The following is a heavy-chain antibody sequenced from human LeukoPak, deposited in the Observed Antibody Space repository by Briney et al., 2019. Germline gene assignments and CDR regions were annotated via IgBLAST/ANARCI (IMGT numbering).Heavy chain of an antibody. CDR1: GFTFSIYE. CDR2: ISSIGTTI. D-gene: IGHD1-26*01. CDR3: ARGERGDY. Sequence: PGGSLRLSCAASGFTFSIYEMNWVRQAPGKGLEWVSYISSIGTTIYYADSVKGRFTISRDNAKNSLYLQMNSLRAEDTAVYYCARGERGDYWGQGTLVTVPS. V-gene: IGHV3-48*03. J-gene: IGHJ4*02.